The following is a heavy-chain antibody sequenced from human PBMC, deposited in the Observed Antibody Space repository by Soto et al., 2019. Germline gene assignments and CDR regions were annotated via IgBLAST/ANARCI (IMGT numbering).Heavy chain of an antibody. CDR3: ANGYRCSSLAFDY. D-gene: IGHD3-10*02. Sequence: EVQLLESGGGLVQPGVSLRLSCAASGYTFSSYAMSWVRQAPGNGLEWVSASSGSGASTYYAASVKGRFTISRDNSKNTMYLQMGSLRAEDTAVFYCANGYRCSSLAFDYWGQGTLVTVSS. V-gene: IGHV3-23*01. CDR1: GYTFSSYA. CDR2: SSGSGAST. J-gene: IGHJ4*02.